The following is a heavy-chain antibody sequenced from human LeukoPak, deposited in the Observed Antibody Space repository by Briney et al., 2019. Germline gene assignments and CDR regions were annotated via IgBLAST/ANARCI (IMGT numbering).Heavy chain of an antibody. J-gene: IGHJ4*02. Sequence: SETLSLTCTVSGGSISSYYWSWIRQPPGKGLEWIGYIYYSGSTNCNPSLKSRVTISVDTSKNQFSLKLSSVTAADTAVYYCARDGLITMVRGAVGYWGQGTLVTVSS. D-gene: IGHD3-10*01. CDR1: GGSISSYY. CDR3: ARDGLITMVRGAVGY. V-gene: IGHV4-59*01. CDR2: IYYSGST.